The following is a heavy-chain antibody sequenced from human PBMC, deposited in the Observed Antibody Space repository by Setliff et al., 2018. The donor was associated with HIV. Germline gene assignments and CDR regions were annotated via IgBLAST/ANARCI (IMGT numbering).Heavy chain of an antibody. V-gene: IGHV3-9*01. CDR1: GFTFDDYA. D-gene: IGHD1-1*01. CDR2: ISWNSGSI. Sequence: PGGSLRLSCAASGFTFDDYAMHWVRQAPGKGLEWVSGISWNSGSIGYADSVKGRFAISRDNSKNTLYLQMNSLRAEDTAVYFCARVHRGGVGRQHWRSFDYWGQGTLVTVSS. CDR3: ARVHRGGVGRQHWRSFDY. J-gene: IGHJ4*02.